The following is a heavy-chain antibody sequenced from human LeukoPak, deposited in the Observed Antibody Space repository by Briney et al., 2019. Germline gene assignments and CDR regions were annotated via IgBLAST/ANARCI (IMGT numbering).Heavy chain of an antibody. J-gene: IGHJ4*02. Sequence: PSETPSLTCTVSGGSISSSSYYWGWIRQPPGKVLEWIGSIYYSGSTYYNPSLKSRVTISVDTSKNQFSLKLSSVTAADTAVYYCARMRSRSLGDYWGQGTLVTVSS. D-gene: IGHD2-2*01. CDR3: ARMRSRSLGDY. CDR2: IYYSGST. CDR1: GGSISSSSYY. V-gene: IGHV4-39*01.